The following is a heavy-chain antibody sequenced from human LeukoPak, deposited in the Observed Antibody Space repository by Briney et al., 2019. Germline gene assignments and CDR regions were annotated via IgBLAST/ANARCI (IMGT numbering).Heavy chain of an antibody. D-gene: IGHD3-10*01. CDR1: GGSFSGYY. V-gene: IGHV4-34*01. J-gene: IGHJ4*02. CDR2: INHSGST. Sequence: SETLSLTCAVYGGSFSGYYWSWIRQPPGKGLEWIGEINHSGSTNYNPSLKSRVTISVDTSKNQFSLKLSSVAAADTAVYYCARHLSIRYGSGSYLGYYFDYWGQGTLVTVSS. CDR3: ARHLSIRYGSGSYLGYYFDY.